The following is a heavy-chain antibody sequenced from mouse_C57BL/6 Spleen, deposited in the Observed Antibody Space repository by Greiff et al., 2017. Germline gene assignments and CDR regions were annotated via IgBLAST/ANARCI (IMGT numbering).Heavy chain of an antibody. CDR1: GYSITSGYD. D-gene: IGHD1-1*01. Sequence: EVKLQESGPGMVKPSQSLSLTCTVTGYSITSGYDWHWIRHFPGNKLEWMGYISYSGSTNYNPSLKSRISITHDTSKNHFFLKLNSVTTEDTATYYCARDYYGSSGYWYFDVWGTGTTVTVSS. J-gene: IGHJ1*03. V-gene: IGHV3-1*01. CDR2: ISYSGST. CDR3: ARDYYGSSGYWYFDV.